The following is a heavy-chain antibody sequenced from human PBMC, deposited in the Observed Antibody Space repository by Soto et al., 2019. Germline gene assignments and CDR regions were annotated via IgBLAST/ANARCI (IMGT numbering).Heavy chain of an antibody. J-gene: IGHJ4*02. Sequence: PSETLSLTCTVSGGSISSSSYYWGWIRQPPGKGLEWIGSIYYSGSTYYNPSLKSRVTISVDTSKNQFSLKLSSVTAADTAVYYCARVSRDIVVVPAPGPFDYWGQGTLVTVSS. CDR1: GGSISSSSYY. CDR2: IYYSGST. V-gene: IGHV4-39*07. CDR3: ARVSRDIVVVPAPGPFDY. D-gene: IGHD2-2*01.